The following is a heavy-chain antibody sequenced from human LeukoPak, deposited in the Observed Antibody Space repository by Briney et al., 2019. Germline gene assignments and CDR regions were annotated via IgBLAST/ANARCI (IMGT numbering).Heavy chain of an antibody. D-gene: IGHD7-27*01. CDR1: GFSFSSYW. J-gene: IGHJ4*02. Sequence: GGSLRLSCAAYGFSFSSYWMSWVRQAPGKGLEWVANIKQDGSDKYYVDSVKGRFTVSRDNAKNSLYLQMNSLRAEDTAVYYCARGTNWAFDSWGQGTLVTVSS. CDR2: IKQDGSDK. CDR3: ARGTNWAFDS. V-gene: IGHV3-7*05.